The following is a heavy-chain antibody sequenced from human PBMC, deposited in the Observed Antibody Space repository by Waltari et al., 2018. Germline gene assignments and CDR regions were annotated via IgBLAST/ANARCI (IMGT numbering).Heavy chain of an antibody. D-gene: IGHD4-17*01. V-gene: IGHV3-33*01. CDR2: IWYDGSNK. J-gene: IGHJ4*02. Sequence: VQLVESGGGLVQPGGSLRLSCAASGFTFSSYGMHWLRQAPGKGLEWVAVIWYDGSNKYYADSVKGRFTISRDNSKNALYLQMNSLRAEDTAVYYCARDGSKTTVTFDYWGQGTLVTVSS. CDR1: GFTFSSYG. CDR3: ARDGSKTTVTFDY.